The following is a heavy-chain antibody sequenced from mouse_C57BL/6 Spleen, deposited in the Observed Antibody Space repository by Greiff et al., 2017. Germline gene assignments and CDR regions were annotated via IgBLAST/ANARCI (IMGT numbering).Heavy chain of an antibody. V-gene: IGHV1-15*01. D-gene: IGHD1-1*01. CDR2: IDPETGGT. Sequence: VQLQQSGAELVRPGASVTLSCKASGYTFTDYEMHWVKQTPVHGLEWIGAIDPETGGTAYNQKFKGKAILTADKSSSTAYMELRSLTSEDSAVYYGTRTHPYYYGKGDYWGQGTTLTVSA. CDR1: GYTFTDYE. J-gene: IGHJ2*01. CDR3: TRTHPYYYGKGDY.